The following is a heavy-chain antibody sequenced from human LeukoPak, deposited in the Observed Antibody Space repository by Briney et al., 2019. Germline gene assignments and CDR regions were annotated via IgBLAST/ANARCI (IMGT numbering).Heavy chain of an antibody. CDR2: ISSSSSYI. J-gene: IGHJ4*02. V-gene: IGHV3-21*01. CDR1: GFTFSSYS. Sequence: VGSLRLSCAASGFTFSSYSMNWVRQAPGKGLEWVSSISSSSSYIYYADSVKGRFTISRDNAKNSLYLQMNSLRAEDTAVYYCARDPPVVKQHPQGDYWGQGTLVTVSS. D-gene: IGHD6-13*01. CDR3: ARDPPVVKQHPQGDY.